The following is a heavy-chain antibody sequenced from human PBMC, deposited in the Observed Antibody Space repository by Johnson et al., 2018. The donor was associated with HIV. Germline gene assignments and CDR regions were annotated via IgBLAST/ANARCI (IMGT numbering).Heavy chain of an antibody. CDR2: IKQDGSEK. J-gene: IGHJ3*02. V-gene: IGHV3-7*05. D-gene: IGHD1-1*01. CDR1: GFIVSSYW. CDR3: ARDTPGYRDAFDI. Sequence: VQLVESGGGLVQPGGSLRLSCEASGFIVSSYWMSWVRQAPGKGLEWVANIKQDGSEKYYVDSVKGRFTISRDNAKNSLYLQMNSLRAEDTAVYYCARDTPGYRDAFDIWGQGTMVTVSS.